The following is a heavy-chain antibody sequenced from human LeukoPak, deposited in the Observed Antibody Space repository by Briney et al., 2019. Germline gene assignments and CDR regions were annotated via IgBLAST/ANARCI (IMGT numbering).Heavy chain of an antibody. D-gene: IGHD2-2*02. J-gene: IGHJ5*02. Sequence: SETLSLTCPVYGGSFSGYYWSWIRQPPGKGLEGIGEINHSGSTNYNPSLKSRVTISVDPSKNQFSLKMSSVTAADTAVYYCARGPGAAAAIPGRRSGLDPWGQGTLVAVSS. CDR2: INHSGST. CDR1: GGSFSGYY. CDR3: ARGPGAAAAIPGRRSGLDP. V-gene: IGHV4-34*01.